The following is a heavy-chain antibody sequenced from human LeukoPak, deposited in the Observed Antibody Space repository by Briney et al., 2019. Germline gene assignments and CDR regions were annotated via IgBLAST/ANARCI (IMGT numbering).Heavy chain of an antibody. J-gene: IGHJ4*02. CDR1: GFTFSSYG. D-gene: IGHD3-22*01. V-gene: IGHV3-23*01. CDR3: ARARDYYDRQLDY. Sequence: GGTLRLSCAASGFTFSSYGMSWVRQAPGKGLEWVSVISGSGASTYYADSVKGRFTISRDNSKNSLYLQMNGLRAEDTAVYYCARARDYYDRQLDYWGQGTLVTVAS. CDR2: ISGSGAST.